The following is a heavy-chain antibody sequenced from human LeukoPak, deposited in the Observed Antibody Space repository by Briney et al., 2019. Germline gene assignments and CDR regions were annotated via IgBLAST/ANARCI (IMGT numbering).Heavy chain of an antibody. CDR1: GGTFSSYA. Sequence: ASVKVSCKASGGTFSSYAISWVRQAPGQGLEWMGGIIPIFGTANYAQKFQGRVTITADESTSTAYMELSSLRSEDTAVYYCARGYDFWSGAKSPLDYWGRGTLVTVSS. J-gene: IGHJ4*02. V-gene: IGHV1-69*01. CDR3: ARGYDFWSGAKSPLDY. D-gene: IGHD3-3*01. CDR2: IIPIFGTA.